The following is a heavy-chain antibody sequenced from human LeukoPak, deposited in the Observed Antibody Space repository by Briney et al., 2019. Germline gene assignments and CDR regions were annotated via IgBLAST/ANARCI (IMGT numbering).Heavy chain of an antibody. V-gene: IGHV4-38-2*02. CDR3: ARGGDSSSWSVDY. CDR2: MYHSGST. J-gene: IGHJ4*02. D-gene: IGHD6-13*01. Sequence: SETLSLTCTVSGYSISSGYYWGWIRQPPGKGLEWIGSMYHSGSTYYNPSLKSRVTISVDTSKNQFSLRLSSVTAADTAVYYCARGGDSSSWSVDYWGQGTLVTVSS. CDR1: GYSISSGYY.